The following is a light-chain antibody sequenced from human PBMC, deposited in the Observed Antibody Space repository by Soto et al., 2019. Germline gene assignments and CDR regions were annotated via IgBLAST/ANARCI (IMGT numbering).Light chain of an antibody. J-gene: IGKJ1*01. Sequence: EIVMKQSQATLSVSPGERATLSCRASQSVSSNLAWYQQKPGQAPRLLIYGASTRATGIPARFSGSGSGTEFTLTISSLQSEDFAVYYCQQYNNWPLTFGQGTKV. CDR2: GAS. CDR1: QSVSSN. CDR3: QQYNNWPLT. V-gene: IGKV3-15*01.